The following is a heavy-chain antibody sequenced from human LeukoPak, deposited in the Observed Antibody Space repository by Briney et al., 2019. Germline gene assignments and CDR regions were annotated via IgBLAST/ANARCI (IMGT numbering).Heavy chain of an antibody. CDR3: ARDVSYGYYYAYYFDY. Sequence: GGSLRLSCAASGFTFSSYWMSWVRQAPGKGLEWVANIKQDGSEKYYVDSVKGRFTISRDNAKNSLYLQMSSLRAEDTAVYYCARDVSYGYYYAYYFDYWGQGTLVTVSS. J-gene: IGHJ4*02. V-gene: IGHV3-7*01. CDR2: IKQDGSEK. D-gene: IGHD3-22*01. CDR1: GFTFSSYW.